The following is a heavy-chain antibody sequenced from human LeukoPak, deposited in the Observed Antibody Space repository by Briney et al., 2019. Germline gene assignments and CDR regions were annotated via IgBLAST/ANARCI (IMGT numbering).Heavy chain of an antibody. V-gene: IGHV3-23*01. CDR1: GFTFSSYA. J-gene: IGHJ3*02. CDR3: AKESGSYFLDTDAFDI. Sequence: GGSLRLSCAASGFTFSSYAMSWVRQAPGKGLEWVSAISGSGGSTYYADSVKGRFTISRDNSKNTLYLQMNSLRAEDTAVYYCAKESGSYFLDTDAFDIWGQGTMVTVSS. CDR2: ISGSGGST. D-gene: IGHD1-26*01.